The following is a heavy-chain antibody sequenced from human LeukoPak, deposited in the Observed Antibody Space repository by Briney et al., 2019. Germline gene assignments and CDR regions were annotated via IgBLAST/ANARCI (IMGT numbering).Heavy chain of an antibody. CDR1: GYTFTSYG. D-gene: IGHD3-3*01. CDR3: ARVNLFGVVQPLVY. CDR2: ISAYNGNT. Sequence: ASVKVSCKASGYTFTSYGISWVRQAPGQGLEWMGWISAYNGNTNYAQKLQGRVTMTTDTSTSTAYMELRSLRSDDTAVYYCARVNLFGVVQPLVYWGQGTLVTVSS. V-gene: IGHV1-18*01. J-gene: IGHJ4*02.